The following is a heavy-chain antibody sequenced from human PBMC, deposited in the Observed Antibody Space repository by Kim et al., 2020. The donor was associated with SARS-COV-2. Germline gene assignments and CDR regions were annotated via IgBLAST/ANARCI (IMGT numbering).Heavy chain of an antibody. CDR1: GGSISSYY. CDR2: IYYSGST. D-gene: IGHD3-3*01. Sequence: SETLSLTCTVSGGSISSYYWSWIRQPPGKGLEWIGYIYYSGSTNYNPSLKSRVTISVDTTKNQFSLKLTSVTAADTAVYYCARLGLSGPPSYVFWSGYYPARGAFDIWGQGTMDTVSS. V-gene: IGHV4-59*08. J-gene: IGHJ3*02. CDR3: ARLGLSGPPSYVFWSGYYPARGAFDI.